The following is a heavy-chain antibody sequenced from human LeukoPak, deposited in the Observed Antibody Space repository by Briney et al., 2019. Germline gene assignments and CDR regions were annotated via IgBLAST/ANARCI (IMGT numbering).Heavy chain of an antibody. V-gene: IGHV4-39*01. D-gene: IGHD3-10*01. J-gene: IGHJ6*03. CDR3: ARHQEAMVRGVLYYMDV. Sequence: SETLSLTCTVSGGSISTSDRYWGWIRQPPGKGLEWIGSIYYSGITYRNPSLKSRVTISVDTSKNQFSLRLSSVTAADTAVYYCARHQEAMVRGVLYYMDVWGKGTTATISS. CDR2: IYYSGIT. CDR1: GGSISTSDRY.